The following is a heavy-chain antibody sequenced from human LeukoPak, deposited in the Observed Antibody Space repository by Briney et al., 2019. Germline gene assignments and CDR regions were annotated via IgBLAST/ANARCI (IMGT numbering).Heavy chain of an antibody. Sequence: AASVTVSCKASGFTFTSSAMQWVRQARGQRLEWIGWIVVGSGNTNYAQKFQERVTITRDMSTSTAYMELSSLRSEDTAVYYCAADRIAAAGTEFDYWGQGTLVTVSS. CDR2: IVVGSGNT. CDR1: GFTFTSSA. J-gene: IGHJ4*02. V-gene: IGHV1-58*02. D-gene: IGHD6-13*01. CDR3: AADRIAAAGTEFDY.